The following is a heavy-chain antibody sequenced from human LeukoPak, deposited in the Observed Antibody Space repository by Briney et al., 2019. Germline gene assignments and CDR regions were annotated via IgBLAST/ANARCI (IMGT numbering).Heavy chain of an antibody. J-gene: IGHJ6*03. Sequence: SETLSLTCTVSGGSISSYYWSWIRQPAGKGLEWIGRIYTSGSTNYNPSLKSRVTMSVDTSKNQFSLKLSSVTAADTAMYYCARVRSGRVSYYYYYYMDVWGRGTTVTVSS. V-gene: IGHV4-4*07. CDR1: GGSISSYY. CDR3: ARVRSGRVSYYYYYYMDV. D-gene: IGHD6-25*01. CDR2: IYTSGST.